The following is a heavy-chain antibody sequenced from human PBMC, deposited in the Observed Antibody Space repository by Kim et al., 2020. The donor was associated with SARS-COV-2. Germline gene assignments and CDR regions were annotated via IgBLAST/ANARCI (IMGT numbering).Heavy chain of an antibody. CDR3: TTSGLVLQAHFDY. D-gene: IGHD2-15*01. V-gene: IGHV3-15*01. CDR1: GFTFSNAW. J-gene: IGHJ4*02. Sequence: GGSLRLSCAASGFTFSNAWMSWVRQAPGKGLEWVGRIKSKTDGGTTDYAAPVKGRFTISRDDSKNTLYLQMNSLKTEDTAVYYCTTSGLVLQAHFDYWGQGTLVTVSS. CDR2: IKSKTDGGTT.